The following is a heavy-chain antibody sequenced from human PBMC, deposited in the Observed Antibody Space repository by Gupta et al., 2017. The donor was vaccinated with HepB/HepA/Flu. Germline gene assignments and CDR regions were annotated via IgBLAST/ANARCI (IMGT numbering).Heavy chain of an antibody. Sequence: EVQLAESGGGLVQPGGSLRLSCAASGFTFSSYWMHWVRQAPGKGLVWVSRMNQHGSVINYADSVKGRFTISRDNTKNALYLQMNSLRAEDTAIYFCSRDTFGPYDYWGQGTLVTVSS. D-gene: IGHD3-10*01. CDR3: SRDTFGPYDY. CDR1: GFTFSSYW. V-gene: IGHV3-74*01. CDR2: MNQHGSVI. J-gene: IGHJ4*02.